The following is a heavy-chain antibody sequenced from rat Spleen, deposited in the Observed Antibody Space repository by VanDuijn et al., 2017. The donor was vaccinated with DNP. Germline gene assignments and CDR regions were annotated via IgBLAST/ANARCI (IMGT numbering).Heavy chain of an antibody. CDR1: GSSITSNY. CDR2: ISYSGST. V-gene: IGHV3-1*01. CDR3: ARWTRYFDY. J-gene: IGHJ2*01. D-gene: IGHD1-7*01. Sequence: EVQLQESGPGLVRPSQSLSLTCSVTGSSITSNYWGWIRKFPGNKMEYIGHISYSGSTNYNPSLKSRVPITRDTSKNHFFLHLNSVTTEDTATYYCARWTRYFDYWGQGVMVTVSS.